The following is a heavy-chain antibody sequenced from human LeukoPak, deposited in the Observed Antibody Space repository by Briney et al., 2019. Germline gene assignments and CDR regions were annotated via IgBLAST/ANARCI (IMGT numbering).Heavy chain of an antibody. CDR3: ARDLNGSGTW. CDR2: INPNSGGA. D-gene: IGHD1-7*01. Sequence: ASVKVSCKASGYTFTDYYIHWVRQAPGQGLEWMGWINPNSGGANYAQNFQGRVTLTRDTSISTVYMELNRLRSDDTAVYYCARDLNGSGTWWGQGTLVTVSS. J-gene: IGHJ4*02. V-gene: IGHV1-2*02. CDR1: GYTFTDYY.